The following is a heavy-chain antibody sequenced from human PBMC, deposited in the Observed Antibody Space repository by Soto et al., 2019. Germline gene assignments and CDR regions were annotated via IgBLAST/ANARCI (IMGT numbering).Heavy chain of an antibody. CDR3: ARGPKEIYRTRYYDFWSGYDY. J-gene: IGHJ4*02. Sequence: EASVKVSCKASGYTFTSYAMHWVRQAPGQRLEWMGWINAGNGNTKYSQKFQGRVTITRDTSASTAYMELSSLRSEDTAVYYCARGPKEIYRTRYYDFWSGYDYWGQGTLVTVSS. CDR2: INAGNGNT. V-gene: IGHV1-3*01. D-gene: IGHD3-3*01. CDR1: GYTFTSYA.